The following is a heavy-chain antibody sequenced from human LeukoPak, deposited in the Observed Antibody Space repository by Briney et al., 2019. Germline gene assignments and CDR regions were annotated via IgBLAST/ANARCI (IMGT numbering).Heavy chain of an antibody. CDR3: ARVPHRGRGG. CDR1: GGSISSSSYY. J-gene: IGHJ4*02. D-gene: IGHD1-26*01. CDR2: INHSGST. V-gene: IGHV4-39*07. Sequence: PSETLSLTCTVSGGSISSSSYYWGWIRQPPGKGLEWIGEINHSGSTNYNPSLKSRVTISVDTSKNQFSLKLSSVTAADTAVYYCARVPHRGRGGWGQGTLVTVSS.